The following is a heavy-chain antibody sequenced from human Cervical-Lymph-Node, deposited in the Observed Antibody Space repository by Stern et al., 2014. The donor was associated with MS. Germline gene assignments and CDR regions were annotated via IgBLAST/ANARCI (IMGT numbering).Heavy chain of an antibody. V-gene: IGHV3-30*18. Sequence: QLVESGGGVIQPGRSLRLSCAASGFTVSRYGMHWVRQAPGKGLEWVAVISPDGTNKYYADSVKGLFTISRDNPKNTLYLEMNSLRPEDTAVYYCAKDPQGIFGVIPGTFHVWGQGTMVTISS. D-gene: IGHD3-3*01. CDR1: GFTVSRYG. J-gene: IGHJ3*01. CDR3: AKDPQGIFGVIPGTFHV. CDR2: ISPDGTNK.